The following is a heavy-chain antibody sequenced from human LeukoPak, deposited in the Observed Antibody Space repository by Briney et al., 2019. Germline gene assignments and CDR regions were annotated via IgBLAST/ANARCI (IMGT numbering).Heavy chain of an antibody. V-gene: IGHV1-46*03. D-gene: IGHD6-13*01. Sequence: ASVKVSCKASGYTFTSYYMHWVRQAPGLGLEWMGIINPSGGSTSYAQKFQGRVTMTRDTSTSTVYMELSSLRSEDTAVYYCARDPPSIAAAGISPTYYFDYWGQGTLVTVSS. CDR1: GYTFTSYY. J-gene: IGHJ4*02. CDR2: INPSGGST. CDR3: ARDPPSIAAAGISPTYYFDY.